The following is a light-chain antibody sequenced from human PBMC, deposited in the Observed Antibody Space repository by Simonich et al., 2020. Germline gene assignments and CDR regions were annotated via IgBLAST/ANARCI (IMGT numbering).Light chain of an antibody. V-gene: IGLV3-25*03. CDR3: QSADSSGTYVV. J-gene: IGLJ3*02. Sequence: SYELTQPPSVSVSPGQTARITCSGDALPKQDAYLYQQKPGQAPVLGIYKDSERPSGIPERFSGASSGTTVTLTIIGVQAEDEADYYCQSADSSGTYVVFGGGTKLTVL. CDR2: KDS. CDR1: ALPKQD.